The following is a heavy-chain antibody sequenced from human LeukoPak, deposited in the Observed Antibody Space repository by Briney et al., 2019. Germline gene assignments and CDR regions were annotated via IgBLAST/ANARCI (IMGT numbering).Heavy chain of an antibody. CDR1: GFTFSSDA. V-gene: IGHV3-23*01. CDR3: ARDRWYYYDSSGYRPSDYYYYYYGMDV. Sequence: PGGSLRLSCAASGFTFSSDAMNWVRQAPGKGLEWVSTISGSGGSSYYADSVKGRFTISRDNSKNTLYLQMYSLRAEDTAVYYCARDRWYYYDSSGYRPSDYYYYYYGMDVWGQGTTVTVSS. J-gene: IGHJ6*02. CDR2: ISGSGGSS. D-gene: IGHD3-22*01.